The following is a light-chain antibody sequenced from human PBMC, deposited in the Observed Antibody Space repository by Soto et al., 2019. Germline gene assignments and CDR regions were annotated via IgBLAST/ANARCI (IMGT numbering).Light chain of an antibody. CDR1: QSVGSN. CDR3: QQYGSSPRT. CDR2: GAS. V-gene: IGKV3-20*01. Sequence: DIVMTQSPATLSVSPGERATLSCRASQSVGSNLAWYQQKPGQAPRLLIFGASSRATGIPDRFSGSGSGTDFTLTISRLEPEDFSVYYCQQYGSSPRTFGQGTKVEIK. J-gene: IGKJ1*01.